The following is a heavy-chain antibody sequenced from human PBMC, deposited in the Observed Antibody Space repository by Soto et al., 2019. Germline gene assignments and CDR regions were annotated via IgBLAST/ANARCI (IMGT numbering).Heavy chain of an antibody. CDR1: GGSISSGGYS. CDR2: ISGSGGST. Sequence: PSETLSLTCAVSGGSISSGGYSWSWVRQAPGKGLEWVSAISGSGGSTYYADSVKGRFTISRDNSKNTLYLQMNSLRAEDTAVYYCAKGGVYYYDSSGSPFGYWGQGTLVTVSS. J-gene: IGHJ4*02. V-gene: IGHV3-23*01. D-gene: IGHD3-22*01. CDR3: AKGGVYYYDSSGSPFGY.